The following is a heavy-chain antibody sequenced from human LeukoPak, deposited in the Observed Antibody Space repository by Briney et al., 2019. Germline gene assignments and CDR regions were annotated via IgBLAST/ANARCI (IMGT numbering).Heavy chain of an antibody. D-gene: IGHD3-22*01. CDR1: GYTFTRYA. Sequence: ASVKVSCNASGYTFTRYAMNWVRQAPGQGLEWMGWINTNTGNPTYAQGFTGRFVFSLDTSVSTAYLQISSLKAEDTAVYYCARAYYYESSGPPETSGYFDYWGQGTLVTVSS. J-gene: IGHJ4*02. CDR3: ARAYYYESSGPPETSGYFDY. V-gene: IGHV7-4-1*02. CDR2: INTNTGNP.